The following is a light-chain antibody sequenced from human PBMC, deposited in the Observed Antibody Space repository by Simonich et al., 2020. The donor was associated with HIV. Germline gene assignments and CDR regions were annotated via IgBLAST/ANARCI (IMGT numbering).Light chain of an antibody. J-gene: IGLJ3*02. V-gene: IGLV2-11*01. Sequence: QSALTQPRSVSGSPGQSITISCTGTSRDVGGYNYVSCYQQHPGKAPKLMIYDVIRRPSGVANLFSGSKSGNTASLTVSGLQAEDEADYYCSSYVGTNEVFGGGTKLTVL. CDR1: SRDVGGYNY. CDR2: DVI. CDR3: SSYVGTNEV.